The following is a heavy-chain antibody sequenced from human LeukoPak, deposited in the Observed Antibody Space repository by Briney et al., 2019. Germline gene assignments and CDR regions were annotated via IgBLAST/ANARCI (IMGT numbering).Heavy chain of an antibody. CDR2: IVVGSGNT. J-gene: IGHJ3*02. CDR3: AADRDILTGYSLVNDAFDM. D-gene: IGHD3-9*01. Sequence: ASVKVSCKATGFTFSNSAIQWLGQARGQRLEWIGWIVVGSGNTNYAQKFQERVTITRDMSTSTAYMELSSLRSEDTAVYYCAADRDILTGYSLVNDAFDMGGQGTMVTVSS. V-gene: IGHV1-58*02. CDR1: GFTFSNSA.